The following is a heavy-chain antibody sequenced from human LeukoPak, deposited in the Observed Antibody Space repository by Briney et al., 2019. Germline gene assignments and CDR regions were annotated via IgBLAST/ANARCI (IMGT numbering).Heavy chain of an antibody. Sequence: SETLSLTCAVYGGSFSGYYWSWIRQPPGKGLEWIGEINHSGSTNYNPSLKSRDTISVDTSKNQFSLKLSSVTAADTAVYYCARAHGAERLLWPSAVDYWGQGTLVTVSS. V-gene: IGHV4-34*09. CDR1: GGSFSGYY. CDR3: ARAHGAERLLWPSAVDY. J-gene: IGHJ4*02. D-gene: IGHD3-3*01. CDR2: INHSGST.